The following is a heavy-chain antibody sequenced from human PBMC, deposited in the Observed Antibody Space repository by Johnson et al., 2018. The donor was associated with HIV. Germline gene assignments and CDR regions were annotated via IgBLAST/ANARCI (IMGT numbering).Heavy chain of an antibody. CDR1: GFTSSSYW. D-gene: IGHD3-16*01. J-gene: IGHJ3*02. CDR3: AKRAATGDDAFDI. CDR2: IIEDGSEK. V-gene: IGHV3-30*18. Sequence: QVQLVESGGGLVQPGGSLRLSCAASGFTSSSYWMHWIRQTPGKGLAWVANIIEDGSEKYYADSVKGRFTISRDNSKNTLYLQISSLRPEDTAVYYCAKRAATGDDAFDIWGKGTMVTVSS.